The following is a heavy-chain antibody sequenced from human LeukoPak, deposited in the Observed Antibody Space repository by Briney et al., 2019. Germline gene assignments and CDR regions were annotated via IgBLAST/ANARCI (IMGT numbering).Heavy chain of an antibody. CDR2: IYTSGST. D-gene: IGHD6-13*01. CDR3: ARENIGYSSSWYFDY. Sequence: SETLSLTCTVSGGSISSYYWSWIRQPAGKGLEWIGRIYTSGSTNYNPSLKSRVTMSVDTSKNQFSLKLSSVTAADTAVYYCARENIGYSSSWYFDYWGQGTLVTVSS. J-gene: IGHJ4*02. CDR1: GGSISSYY. V-gene: IGHV4-4*07.